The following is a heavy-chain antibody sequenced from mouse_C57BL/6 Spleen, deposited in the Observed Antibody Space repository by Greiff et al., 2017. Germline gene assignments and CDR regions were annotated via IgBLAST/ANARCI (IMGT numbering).Heavy chain of an antibody. CDR2: ISSGSSTI. CDR3: ARPVVPYYYAMDY. J-gene: IGHJ4*01. D-gene: IGHD1-1*01. Sequence: DVKLVESGGGLVKPGGSLTLSCAASGFTFSDYGMHWVRQAPEKGLEWVAYISSGSSTIYYADTVKGRFTISRDNAKNTLFLQMTSLRSEDTAMYYCARPVVPYYYAMDYWGQGTSVTVSS. V-gene: IGHV5-17*01. CDR1: GFTFSDYG.